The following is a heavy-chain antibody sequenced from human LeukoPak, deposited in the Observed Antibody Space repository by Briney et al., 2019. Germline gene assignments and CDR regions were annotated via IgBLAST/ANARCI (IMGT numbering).Heavy chain of an antibody. CDR3: ARLGDSSGNSRWFDP. D-gene: IGHD6-19*01. CDR1: GFNFSTYS. V-gene: IGHV3-48*04. J-gene: IGHJ5*02. CDR2: ISFISNTI. Sequence: GGSLRLSCAASGFNFSTYSMNWVRQAPGKGLEWVSYISFISNTIYYADSVKGRFTISRDNAKNSLYLQMNSLRAEDTAVYYCARLGDSSGNSRWFDPWGQGTLVTVSS.